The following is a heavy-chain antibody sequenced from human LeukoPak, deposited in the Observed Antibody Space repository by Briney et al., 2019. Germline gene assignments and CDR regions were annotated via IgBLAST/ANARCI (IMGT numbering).Heavy chain of an antibody. CDR2: IYYSGST. J-gene: IGHJ3*02. CDR1: GGSISSYY. D-gene: IGHD3-22*01. CDR3: AREVPYYDSSGDLDAFDI. Sequence: SETLSLTCTVSGGSISSYYWSWIRQPPGKGLEWIGYIYYSGSTNYNPSLKSRVTISVDTSKNQFSLKLSSVTAADTAVYYCAREVPYYDSSGDLDAFDIWGQGTMVTVSS. V-gene: IGHV4-59*01.